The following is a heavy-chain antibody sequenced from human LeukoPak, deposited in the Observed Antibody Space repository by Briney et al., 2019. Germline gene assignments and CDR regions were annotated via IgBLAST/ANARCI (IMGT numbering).Heavy chain of an antibody. Sequence: MTSETLSLTCTVSGGSINNSNYYWGWIRQPPGKGLEWIGNIYYSGSTYYNPSLKSRVTISVDTSKSQFSLRLSSMTAADTAVYYCAAYCGGDCRNTGRGYYYGMDVWGQGTTVTVSS. CDR3: AAYCGGDCRNTGRGYYYGMDV. V-gene: IGHV4-39*07. J-gene: IGHJ6*02. D-gene: IGHD2-21*02. CDR1: GGSINNSNYY. CDR2: IYYSGST.